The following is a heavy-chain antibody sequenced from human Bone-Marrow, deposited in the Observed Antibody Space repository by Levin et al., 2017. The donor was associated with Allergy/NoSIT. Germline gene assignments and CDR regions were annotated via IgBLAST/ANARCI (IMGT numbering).Heavy chain of an antibody. V-gene: IGHV3-30-3*01. CDR3: ARDSSDYGDFYWYFDL. J-gene: IGHJ2*01. Sequence: GGSLRLSCTASGFTFSNHALHWVRQAPGKGPEWVSVITHDGSNKYYADSVMGRFTISRDNSKSTLYLQMNNVRAEDTAIYNCARDSSDYGDFYWYFDLWGRGTQVTVSS. CDR1: GFTFSNHA. CDR2: ITHDGSNK. D-gene: IGHD4-17*01.